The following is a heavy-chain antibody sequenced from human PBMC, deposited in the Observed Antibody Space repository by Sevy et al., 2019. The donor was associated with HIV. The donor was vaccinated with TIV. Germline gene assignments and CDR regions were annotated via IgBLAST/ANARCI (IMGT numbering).Heavy chain of an antibody. D-gene: IGHD6-13*01. CDR2: FDPEDGET. CDR1: GYTLTELS. CDR3: ATGKQLRYYYYYGMDV. J-gene: IGHJ6*02. V-gene: IGHV1-24*01. Sequence: ASVKVSCKVSGYTLTELSMHWVRQAPGKGLEWMGGFDPEDGETIYAQKFQGRVTMTKDTSTDTAYMELSSLRSEDTAVYYCATGKQLRYYYYYGMDVWGQGTTVTVSS.